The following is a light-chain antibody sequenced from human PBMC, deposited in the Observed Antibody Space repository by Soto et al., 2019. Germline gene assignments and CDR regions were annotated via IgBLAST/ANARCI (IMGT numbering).Light chain of an antibody. CDR1: QSVSSY. V-gene: IGKV3-11*01. CDR2: DAF. CDR3: QQRSNWPIT. J-gene: IGKJ5*01. Sequence: EIVLTQSPATLSLSPGERATLSCRTSQSVSSYLAWYQQKAGQAPRLLIYDAFNRAPGIPARLSGSGSGTDFTLTISSLEPEDFTVYYCQQRSNWPITFGQGTRLEIK.